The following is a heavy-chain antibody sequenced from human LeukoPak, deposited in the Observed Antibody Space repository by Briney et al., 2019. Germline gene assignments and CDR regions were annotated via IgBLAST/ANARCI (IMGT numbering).Heavy chain of an antibody. V-gene: IGHV3-64*01. D-gene: IGHD2-15*01. J-gene: IGHJ4*02. CDR3: ARGPVVVVAATHFDY. CDR1: GFTFSSYA. Sequence: GGSLRLSCAASGFTFSSYAMHWVRQAPGKGLEYVSAISSNGGSTYYANSVKGRFTISRDNSKNTLYLQMGSLRAEDMAVYYCARGPVVVVAATHFDYWGQGTLVTVSS. CDR2: ISSNGGST.